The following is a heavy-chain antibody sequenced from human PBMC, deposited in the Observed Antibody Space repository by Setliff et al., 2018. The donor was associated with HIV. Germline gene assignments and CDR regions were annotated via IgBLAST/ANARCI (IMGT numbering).Heavy chain of an antibody. J-gene: IGHJ3*02. CDR1: GYTFNSFG. D-gene: IGHD3-22*01. CDR3: ARRGFYDSSGQVWAFDI. CDR2: IIPFFGTA. Sequence: SVKVSCKASGYTFNSFGILWVRQAPGQGLEWMGGIIPFFGTANYAQKFQGRVTITADGSSSTAYMDLSGLRSEDTAVYFCARRGFYDSSGQVWAFDIWGQGTMVTVSS. V-gene: IGHV1-69*13.